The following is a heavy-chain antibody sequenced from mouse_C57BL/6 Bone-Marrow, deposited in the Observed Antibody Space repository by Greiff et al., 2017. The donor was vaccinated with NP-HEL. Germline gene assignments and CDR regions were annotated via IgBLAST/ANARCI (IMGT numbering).Heavy chain of an antibody. CDR1: GFTFSDYG. CDR3: ARHGSFAY. V-gene: IGHV5-17*01. D-gene: IGHD1-2*01. CDR2: ISSGSSTI. J-gene: IGHJ3*01. Sequence: EVQLVESGGGLVKPGGSLKLSCAASGFTFSDYGMHWVRQAPEKGLEWVAYISSGSSTIYYADTVTGRFTISRDNAKNTLFLQMTSLGSEDTAMYYCARHGSFAYWGQGTLVTVSA.